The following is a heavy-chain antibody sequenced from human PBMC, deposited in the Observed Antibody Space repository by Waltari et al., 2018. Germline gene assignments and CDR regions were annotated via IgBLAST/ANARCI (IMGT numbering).Heavy chain of an antibody. CDR1: GYTFTSYD. D-gene: IGHD2-2*01. J-gene: IGHJ4*02. Sequence: QVQLVQSGAEVKRPGASVKVSCKASGYTFTSYDINWGRQAPGQGLEWMGRMNPTSGNTDYAQKFQDRVTMTRSTSLNTAYMELSSLRPEDTAVYYCARRPAGSHFDYWGQGTLVTVSS. CDR3: ARRPAGSHFDY. V-gene: IGHV1-8*01. CDR2: MNPTSGNT.